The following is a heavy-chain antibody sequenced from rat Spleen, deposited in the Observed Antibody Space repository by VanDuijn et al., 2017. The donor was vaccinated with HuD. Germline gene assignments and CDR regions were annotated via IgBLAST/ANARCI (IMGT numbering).Heavy chain of an antibody. CDR2: ITNTGGST. V-gene: IGHV5-19*01. D-gene: IGHD3-2*01. CDR3: TRALGY. CDR1: GFIFSNFG. J-gene: IGHJ2*01. Sequence: EVQLVESGGGLVQPGRSLKLSCTASGFIFSNFGMHWIRQAPTKGLEWVASITNTGGSTYYPDSVKGRFTISRDNAKSTLYLQMNSLRSEDTATYYCTRALGYWGQGVMVTVSS.